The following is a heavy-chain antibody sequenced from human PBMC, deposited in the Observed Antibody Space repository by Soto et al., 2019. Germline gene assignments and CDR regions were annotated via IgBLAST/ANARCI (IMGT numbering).Heavy chain of an antibody. J-gene: IGHJ4*02. CDR3: ASSKRWLSFDS. V-gene: IGHV4-59*01. CDR1: GDSISTYF. D-gene: IGHD3-22*01. Sequence: SETLCLTCAVSGDSISTYFSSWFRQPPGKGLEWIGNFYSSGGTNYNPSLKSRVTISLDTSKNEFSLKLTSVTAADPAVFYCASSKRWLSFDSWGPGTLVTVSS. CDR2: FYSSGGT.